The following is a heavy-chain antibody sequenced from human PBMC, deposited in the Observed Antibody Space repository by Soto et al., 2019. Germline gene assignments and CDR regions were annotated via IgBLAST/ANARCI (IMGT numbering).Heavy chain of an antibody. CDR2: VYDSGET. Sequence: SETLSLTCTVSGESFSGYYWSWIRQSPEKGLEWIGEVYDSGETKYNPSLKSRVTISEDPSKNQFSLRMSSMTAADTAVYYCARGFSNSITTRFDSWGQGTLVTV. J-gene: IGHJ4*02. V-gene: IGHV4-34*01. CDR3: ARGFSNSITTRFDS. CDR1: GESFSGYY. D-gene: IGHD4-4*01.